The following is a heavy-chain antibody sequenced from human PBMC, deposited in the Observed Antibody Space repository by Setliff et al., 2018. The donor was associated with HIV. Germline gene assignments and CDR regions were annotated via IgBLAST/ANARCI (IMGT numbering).Heavy chain of an antibody. CDR2: IYTSGST. Sequence: PSETLSLTCTVSGGSISRYYWSWIRQPPGKGLEWIGYIYTSGSTNYNPSLKSRVTISLDTSKNQFSLKLTSVTAADTAVYYCARLSGDYYYFDYWGQGTLVTVSS. CDR3: ARLSGDYYYFDY. V-gene: IGHV4-4*09. J-gene: IGHJ4*02. D-gene: IGHD2-21*02. CDR1: GGSISRYY.